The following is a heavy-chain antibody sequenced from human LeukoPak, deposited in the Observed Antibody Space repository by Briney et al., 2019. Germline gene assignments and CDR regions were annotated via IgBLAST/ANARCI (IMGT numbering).Heavy chain of an antibody. D-gene: IGHD2-2*02. V-gene: IGHV3-30-3*01. CDR3: ARGLCSSTSCYTTDFDY. CDR1: GFTFSSYA. J-gene: IGHJ4*02. CDR2: ISYDGSNK. Sequence: GRSLRLSCAASGFTFSSYAMHWVRLAPGKGLEWVAVISYDGSNKYYADSVKGRFTISRDNSKNTLYLQMNSLRAEDTAVYYCARGLCSSTSCYTTDFDYWGQGTLVTVSS.